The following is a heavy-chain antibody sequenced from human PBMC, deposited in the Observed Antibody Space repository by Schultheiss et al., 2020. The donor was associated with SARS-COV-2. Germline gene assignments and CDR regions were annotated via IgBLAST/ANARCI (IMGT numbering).Heavy chain of an antibody. CDR3: ARDSPSSYCGGDCPPDY. V-gene: IGHV3-7*01. CDR2: IKEDESEK. Sequence: GESLKISCAASGFSFSSYWMSWVRQAPGKGLEWVANIKEDESEKYYVDSVKGRFTISRDNAKNSLYLQMNSLRAEDTAVYYCARDSPSSYCGGDCPPDYWGQGTLVTVSS. J-gene: IGHJ4*02. CDR1: GFSFSSYW. D-gene: IGHD2-21*02.